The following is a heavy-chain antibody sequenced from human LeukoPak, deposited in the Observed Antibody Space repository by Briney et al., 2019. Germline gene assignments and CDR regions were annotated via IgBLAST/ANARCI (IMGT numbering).Heavy chain of an antibody. J-gene: IGHJ4*02. V-gene: IGHV1-69*05. CDR3: ATSGSGSYYHFDY. CDR1: GGTFSSYA. D-gene: IGHD3-10*01. Sequence: ASVKVSCKASGGTFSSYAISWVRQAPGQGLEWMGGIIPIFGTANYAQKFQGRVTITTDESTSTAYMELSSLRSEDTAVYYCATSGSGSYYHFDYWGQGTLVTVSS. CDR2: IIPIFGTA.